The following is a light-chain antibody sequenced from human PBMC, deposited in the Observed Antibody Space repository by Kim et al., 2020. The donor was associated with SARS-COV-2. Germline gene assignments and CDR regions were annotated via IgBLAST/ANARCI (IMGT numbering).Light chain of an antibody. CDR3: NSRDSNDNVV. CDR2: GKN. Sequence: ALRQTGRFTLQGDSRRSSYATSYQHKPGQAPILFISGKNTRPSGIPDRFSGSSSGNTASLTITGTQAGDEADYYCNSRDSNDNVVFGGGTQLTVL. CDR1: SRRSSY. J-gene: IGLJ2*01. V-gene: IGLV3-19*01.